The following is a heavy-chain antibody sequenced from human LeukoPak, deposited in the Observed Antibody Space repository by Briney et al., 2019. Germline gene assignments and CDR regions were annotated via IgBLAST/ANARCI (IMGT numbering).Heavy chain of an antibody. J-gene: IGHJ6*02. D-gene: IGHD1-26*01. Sequence: ASVKVSCKASGYTFTGYYMHWVRQAPGQGLEWMGWINPNSGGTNYAQKFQGWATMTRDTSISTAYMELSRLRSDDTAVYYCARAEEHYYYYGMDVWGQGTTVTVSS. V-gene: IGHV1-2*04. CDR2: INPNSGGT. CDR3: ARAEEHYYYYGMDV. CDR1: GYTFTGYY.